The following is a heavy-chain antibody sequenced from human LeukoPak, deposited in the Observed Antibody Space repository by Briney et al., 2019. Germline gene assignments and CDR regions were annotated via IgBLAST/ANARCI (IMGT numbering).Heavy chain of an antibody. CDR1: GFSFSSYT. CDR2: ISYDGTNE. D-gene: IGHD6-19*01. Sequence: GGSLRLSCAGSGFSFSSYTMHWVRQAPGKGLEWVAIISYDGTNEYYADSVKGRFTISRDNSKNTLYLQVNSPRAEDTAVYHCARDIKWLGRYYYYGLDVWGQGTTVTVSS. CDR3: ARDIKWLGRYYYYGLDV. V-gene: IGHV3-30-3*01. J-gene: IGHJ6*02.